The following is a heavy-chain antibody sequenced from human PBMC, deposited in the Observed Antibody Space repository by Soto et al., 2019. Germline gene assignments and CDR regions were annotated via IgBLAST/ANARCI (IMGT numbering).Heavy chain of an antibody. V-gene: IGHV4-30-2*01. CDR1: GGSISSGGYS. CDR2: IYHSGST. CDR3: ARAGGLGAVAVDY. D-gene: IGHD6-19*01. Sequence: QLQLQESGSGLVKPSQTLSLTCAVSGGSISSGGYSWSWIRQPPGKGLEWIGYIYHSGSTYYNPSLKSRVTISVDRSKNQFSLRLSAVTAADTAVYYCARAGGLGAVAVDYWGQGTLVTVSS. J-gene: IGHJ4*02.